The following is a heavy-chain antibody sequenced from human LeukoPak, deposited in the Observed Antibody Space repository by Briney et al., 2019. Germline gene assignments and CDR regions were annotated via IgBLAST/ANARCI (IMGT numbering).Heavy chain of an antibody. CDR1: GFTFSSYS. CDR2: ISSTSSTI. D-gene: IGHD1-26*01. CDR3: ARGVGTSSSLAY. J-gene: IGHJ4*02. V-gene: IGHV3-48*04. Sequence: PGGSLRLSCAASGFTFSSYSMHWVRQAPGKGLEWASYISSTSSTICYADSVKGRFTISRDNAKDSVYLQMNSLRAEDTAVYYCARGVGTSSSLAYWGPGTLVTVSS.